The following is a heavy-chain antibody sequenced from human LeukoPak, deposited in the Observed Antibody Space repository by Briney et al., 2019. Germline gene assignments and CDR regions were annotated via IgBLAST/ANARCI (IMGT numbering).Heavy chain of an antibody. Sequence: SSETLSLTCVVSGDPISSDNWWNWVRQPPGKGLEWIGEIFHNGSPNYNPSLKSRVTMSVDKSTNQFSLRLSSVTAADTAKYYCARRPLFLPLDKWGQGALVTV. V-gene: IGHV4/OR15-8*01. CDR2: IFHNGSP. CDR3: ARRPLFLPLDK. J-gene: IGHJ4*02. D-gene: IGHD2-21*01. CDR1: GDPISSDNW.